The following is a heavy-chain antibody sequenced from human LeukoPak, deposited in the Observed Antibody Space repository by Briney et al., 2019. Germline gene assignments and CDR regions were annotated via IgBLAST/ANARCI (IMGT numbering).Heavy chain of an antibody. CDR3: ARDLSVVAANFDY. D-gene: IGHD2-15*01. CDR1: GFTFSSYA. Sequence: GGSLRLSCAASGFTFSSYARHWVRQAPGKGLEWVAVISYDGSNKYYADSVKGRFTISRDNSKNTLYLQMNSLRAEDTAVYYCARDLSVVAANFDYWGQGTLVTVSS. J-gene: IGHJ4*02. V-gene: IGHV3-30*04. CDR2: ISYDGSNK.